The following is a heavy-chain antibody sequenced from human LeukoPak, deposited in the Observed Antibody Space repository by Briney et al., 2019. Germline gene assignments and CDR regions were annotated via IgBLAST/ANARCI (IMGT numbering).Heavy chain of an antibody. CDR3: ARSYDYGDYILDY. Sequence: GSSVKVSCKASGGTFSSYAISWVRQAPGQGLEWMGRIIPILGIANYAQEFQGRVTITADKSTSTAYMELSSLRSEDTAVYYCARSYDYGDYILDYWGQGTLVTVSS. D-gene: IGHD4-17*01. J-gene: IGHJ4*02. CDR2: IIPILGIA. CDR1: GGTFSSYA. V-gene: IGHV1-69*04.